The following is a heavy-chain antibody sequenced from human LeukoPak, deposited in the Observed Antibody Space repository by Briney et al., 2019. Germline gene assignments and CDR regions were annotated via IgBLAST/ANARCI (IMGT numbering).Heavy chain of an antibody. CDR2: ISAYNGNT. Sequence: ASVKVSCKASGYTFTSYGISWVRQAPGQGLEWMGWISAYNGNTNYAQKLQGRVTMTTDTSTSTAYMELSSLRSEDTAVYYCAAGYYDSSGYYPLDYWGQGTLVTVSS. CDR3: AAGYYDSSGYYPLDY. V-gene: IGHV1-18*01. D-gene: IGHD3-22*01. CDR1: GYTFTSYG. J-gene: IGHJ4*02.